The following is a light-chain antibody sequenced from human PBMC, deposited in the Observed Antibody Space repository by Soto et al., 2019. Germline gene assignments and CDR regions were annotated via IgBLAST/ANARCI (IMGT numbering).Light chain of an antibody. J-gene: IGKJ4*01. CDR3: RQYGRSLEFA. CDR1: QTVSSNF. Sequence: IVLTQSPGTLSLSPGERATLSCRASQTVSSNFLAWYQEKPGQGPRLLIYCASTRATGIPDRFSGSGSGTDFTLTISRLDPEDFAVYYCRQYGRSLEFAVGGGTKVEIK. CDR2: CAS. V-gene: IGKV3-20*01.